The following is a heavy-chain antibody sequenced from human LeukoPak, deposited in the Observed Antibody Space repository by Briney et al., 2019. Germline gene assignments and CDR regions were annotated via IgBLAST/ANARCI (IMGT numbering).Heavy chain of an antibody. V-gene: IGHV4-4*07. D-gene: IGHD3-22*01. CDR3: ARGQYNDSSGRIL. CDR1: GGSISSYY. CDR2: IYTSGST. Sequence: SETLSLTCTVSGGSISSYYGSWIRQPAGKGLEWIGRIYTSGSTHYNPSLKSRVTISLDKSKNQFSLKLSSVTAADTAVYFCARGQYNDSSGRILWGQGTLVTVSS. J-gene: IGHJ4*02.